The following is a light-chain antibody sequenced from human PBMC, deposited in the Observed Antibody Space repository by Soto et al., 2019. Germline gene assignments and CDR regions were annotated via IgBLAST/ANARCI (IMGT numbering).Light chain of an antibody. J-gene: IGLJ1*01. Sequence: QSALTQPASVSGSPGQSITISCTGTSSDVGSYQYVSWYQQHPGKAPKLIIYEVSNRPSGVSNRFSGSKSGNTASLTISGLQAEDDGDYYCSSYTINSAIYVLGSGTKVTV. CDR1: SSDVGSYQY. V-gene: IGLV2-14*01. CDR2: EVS. CDR3: SSYTINSAIYV.